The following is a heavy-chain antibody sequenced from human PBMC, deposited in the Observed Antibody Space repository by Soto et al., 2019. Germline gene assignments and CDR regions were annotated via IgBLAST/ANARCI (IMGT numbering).Heavy chain of an antibody. Sequence: SETLSLTCTVSGGSISSYYWIWIRQPPGKGLEWIGYIYYSGSTNYNPSLKSRVTISVDTSKNQFSLKLSPVTAADTAVYYCARALYYGDPHLYYYYSYMDVWGKGTTVTVSS. J-gene: IGHJ6*03. CDR3: ARALYYGDPHLYYYYSYMDV. CDR2: IYYSGST. CDR1: GGSISSYY. D-gene: IGHD4-17*01. V-gene: IGHV4-59*01.